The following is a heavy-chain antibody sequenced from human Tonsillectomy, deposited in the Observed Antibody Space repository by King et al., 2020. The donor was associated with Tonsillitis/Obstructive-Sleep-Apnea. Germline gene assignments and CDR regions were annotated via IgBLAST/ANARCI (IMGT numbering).Heavy chain of an antibody. CDR1: AFTFSSYS. Sequence: VQLVESGGGLVKPGGSLRLSCAASAFTFSSYSMNWVRQAPGKGLEWVSSISSSSSYIYYADSVKGRFTISRDNAKNSRYLQMNSLRAEDTAVYYCARGVGRWLQFDYYGMDVWGQGTTVTVSS. CDR2: ISSSSSYI. CDR3: ARGVGRWLQFDYYGMDV. J-gene: IGHJ6*02. V-gene: IGHV3-21*01. D-gene: IGHD5-24*01.